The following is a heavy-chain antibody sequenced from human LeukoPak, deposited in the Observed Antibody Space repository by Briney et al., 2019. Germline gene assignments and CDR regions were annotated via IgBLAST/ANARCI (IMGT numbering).Heavy chain of an antibody. J-gene: IGHJ4*02. V-gene: IGHV3-53*01. Sequence: GGSLSLSCAASGFTVSNSYMSWVRQAPGKGLEWVSVIYTGSLSYYTDSVKGRFTISRDKSNNTLYLQMNSLRDEDTAVYYCAREGGLTEGGFDYWGQGTLVTVS. D-gene: IGHD1-14*01. CDR3: AREGGLTEGGFDY. CDR2: IYTGSLS. CDR1: GFTVSNSY.